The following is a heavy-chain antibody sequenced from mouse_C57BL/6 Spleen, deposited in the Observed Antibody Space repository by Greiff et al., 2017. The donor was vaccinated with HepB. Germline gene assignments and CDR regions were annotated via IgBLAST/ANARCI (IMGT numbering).Heavy chain of an antibody. CDR3: ARGVRQEFAY. CDR2: ISYDGSN. V-gene: IGHV3-6*01. D-gene: IGHD1-2*01. Sequence: EVQLQQSGPGLVKPSQSLSLTCSVTGYSITSGYYWNWIRQFPGNKLEWMGYISYDGSNNYNPSLKNRISITRDTSKNQFFLKLNSVTTEDTATYYCARGVRQEFAYWGQGTLVTVSA. CDR1: GYSITSGYY. J-gene: IGHJ3*01.